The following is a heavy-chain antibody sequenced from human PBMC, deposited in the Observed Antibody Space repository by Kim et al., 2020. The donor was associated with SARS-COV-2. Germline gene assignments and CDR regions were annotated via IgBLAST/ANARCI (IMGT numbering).Heavy chain of an antibody. Sequence: GGSLRLSCAASGFTFSSYAMSWVRQAPGKGLEWVSHISGSGGSTDYADSVKGRFTISRDNSKNTLYLQMNSLRAEETAVYYCAKDESDYYGSGSYYLPPDYWGQGTLVSVSS. J-gene: IGHJ4*02. V-gene: IGHV3-23*01. CDR2: ISGSGGST. D-gene: IGHD3-10*01. CDR3: AKDESDYYGSGSYYLPPDY. CDR1: GFTFSSYA.